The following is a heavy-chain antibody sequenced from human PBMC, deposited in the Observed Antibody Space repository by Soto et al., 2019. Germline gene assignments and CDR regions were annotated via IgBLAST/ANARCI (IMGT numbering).Heavy chain of an antibody. V-gene: IGHV1-18*04. CDR3: ARDLRLGEAQGAFDI. D-gene: IGHD3-16*01. Sequence: ASVKVSCKASGYTFTSYGISWVRQAPGQGLEWMGWISAYNGNTNYAQKFQGRVTMTTDKSTSTAYMELRSLRSDDTAVYYCARDLRLGEAQGAFDIWGQGTMVTVSS. CDR2: ISAYNGNT. J-gene: IGHJ3*02. CDR1: GYTFTSYG.